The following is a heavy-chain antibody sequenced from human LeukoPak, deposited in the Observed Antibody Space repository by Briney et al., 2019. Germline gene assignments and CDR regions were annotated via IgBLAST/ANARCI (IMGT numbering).Heavy chain of an antibody. V-gene: IGHV1-69*13. J-gene: IGHJ6*02. CDR1: GGTFSSYA. Sequence: SAKVSCKASGGTFSSYAISWVRQAPGQGLEWMGGIIPIFGTANYAQKFQGRVTITADESTSTAYMELSSLRSEDTAVYYCARVLTAMAPGYYYGMDVWGQGTTVTVSS. CDR2: IIPIFGTA. D-gene: IGHD5-18*01. CDR3: ARVLTAMAPGYYYGMDV.